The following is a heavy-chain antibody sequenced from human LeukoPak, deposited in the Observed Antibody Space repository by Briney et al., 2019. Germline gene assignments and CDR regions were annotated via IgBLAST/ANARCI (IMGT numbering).Heavy chain of an antibody. V-gene: IGHV4-34*01. CDR1: GGSFSGYY. J-gene: IGHJ4*02. CDR3: ARGRAVAGTRYYFDY. D-gene: IGHD6-19*01. CDR2: INHSGSP. Sequence: SETLSLTXAVYGGSFSGYYWSWIRQPPGKGMEWIGEINHSGSPNYNPSLKSRVTISVDTSKNQFSLKLISVTAADTAVYYCARGRAVAGTRYYFDYWGQGTLVTVSS.